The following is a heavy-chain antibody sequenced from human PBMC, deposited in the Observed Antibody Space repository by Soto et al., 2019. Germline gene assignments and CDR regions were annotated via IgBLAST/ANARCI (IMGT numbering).Heavy chain of an antibody. CDR2: IIPSFGTA. D-gene: IGHD2-2*01. CDR3: ARSPSIVLGPAAMKPGRYWFDP. J-gene: IGHJ5*02. Sequence: QVQLVQSGAEVKKPGSSVKVSCKASGGTFSSYAISWVRQAPGQGLEWMGGIIPSFGTANYAQKFQGRVTITADESPSTAYMELSSLRSEDTAVYYCARSPSIVLGPAAMKPGRYWFDPWGQGTLVTVSS. CDR1: GGTFSSYA. V-gene: IGHV1-69*12.